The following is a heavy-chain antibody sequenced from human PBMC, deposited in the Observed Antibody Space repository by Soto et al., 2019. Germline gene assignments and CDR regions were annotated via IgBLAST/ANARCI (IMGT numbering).Heavy chain of an antibody. D-gene: IGHD1-26*01. V-gene: IGHV3-53*01. Sequence: GGSLRLSCAASGFTVSSSYMSWVRQAPGKGLEWVSTIYSPGSTYYADSVKGRFTISRDNSKNTLYLQMNSLRAEDTAVYYCARGLVGATTAFDCWGQGTLVTVSS. CDR2: IYSPGST. CDR3: ARGLVGATTAFDC. J-gene: IGHJ4*02. CDR1: GFTVSSSY.